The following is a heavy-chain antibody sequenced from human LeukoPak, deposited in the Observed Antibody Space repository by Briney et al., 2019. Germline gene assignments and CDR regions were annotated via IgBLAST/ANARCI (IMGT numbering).Heavy chain of an antibody. CDR2: ISYDGSNK. CDR3: ARDPEMATIPKYYFDY. D-gene: IGHD5-24*01. J-gene: IGHJ4*02. V-gene: IGHV3-30*04. CDR1: GFTFSSYA. Sequence: GGSLRLSCAASGFTFSSYAMHWVRQAPGKGLEWVAVISYDGSNKYYADSVKGRFTISRDNSKNTLYLQMNSLRAEDTAVYYCARDPEMATIPKYYFDYWGQGTLVTVSS.